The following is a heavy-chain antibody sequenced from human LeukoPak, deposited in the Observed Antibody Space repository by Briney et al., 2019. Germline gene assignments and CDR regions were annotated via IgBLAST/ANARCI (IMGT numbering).Heavy chain of an antibody. CDR3: ARDFCTGCNYYFYGMDV. CDR2: ISRNSANI. V-gene: IGHV3-9*01. D-gene: IGHD2-2*01. J-gene: IGHJ6*02. Sequence: GGSLRLSCAASGFTFDDYVMHWVRQAPGRGLEWVSGISRNSANIGYADSVKGRFTTSRDNAKNSLYLQMNSLRTEDTALYYCARDFCTGCNYYFYGMDVWGRGTTVTVSS. CDR1: GFTFDDYV.